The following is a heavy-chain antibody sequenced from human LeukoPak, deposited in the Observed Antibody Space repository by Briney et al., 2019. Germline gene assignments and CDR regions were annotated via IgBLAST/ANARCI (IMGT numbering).Heavy chain of an antibody. V-gene: IGHV4-59*01. D-gene: IGHD6-13*01. CDR2: IYYSGST. J-gene: IGHJ5*02. Sequence: PSETLSLTCTVSGGSISSYYWSWIRQPPGKGLEWIGYIYYSGSTNYNPSLKSRVTISVDTSKNQFSLKLSSVTAADTAVYYCARDRSSWPPAWFDPWGQGTLVTASS. CDR1: GGSISSYY. CDR3: ARDRSSWPPAWFDP.